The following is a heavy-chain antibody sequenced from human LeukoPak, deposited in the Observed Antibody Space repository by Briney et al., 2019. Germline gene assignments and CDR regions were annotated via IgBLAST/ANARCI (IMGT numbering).Heavy chain of an antibody. D-gene: IGHD6-6*01. Sequence: GGSLRLSCAASGFTFSSYAMYWVRQAPGKGLEWVALMSYDGSNKYYADSVKGRFTISRDNSKNTLYLQMNSLRAEDTAVYYCARAPGLGTVYSSSSHYYYYMDVWGKGTTVTVSS. J-gene: IGHJ6*03. V-gene: IGHV3-30-3*01. CDR2: MSYDGSNK. CDR1: GFTFSSYA. CDR3: ARAPGLGTVYSSSSHYYYYMDV.